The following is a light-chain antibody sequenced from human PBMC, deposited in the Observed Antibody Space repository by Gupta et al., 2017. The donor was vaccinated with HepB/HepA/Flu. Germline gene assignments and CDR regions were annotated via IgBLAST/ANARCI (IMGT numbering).Light chain of an antibody. CDR3: MQPLDSPYT. CDR1: RTLLHNDGYHF. J-gene: IGKJ2*01. CDR2: VAS. Sequence: DIVLTQSPLSLAVTHGAPASISCRSSRTLLHNDGYHFLNWYLQKPGQSPHLLIYVASSRASGVPDRFNGSGSGTDFTLHIARVEAEYVGVYFCMQPLDSPYTFGPGTKLKI. V-gene: IGKV2-28*01.